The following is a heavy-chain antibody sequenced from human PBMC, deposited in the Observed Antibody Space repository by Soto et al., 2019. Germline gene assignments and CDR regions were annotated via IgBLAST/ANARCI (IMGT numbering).Heavy chain of an antibody. CDR2: IYSGGST. D-gene: IGHD3-10*01. CDR1: GFTVSSNY. CDR3: ARDYNSGSGSRIDYYYGMDV. J-gene: IGHJ6*02. Sequence: GGSLRLSCAASGFTVSSNYMSWVRQAPGKGLEWVSVIYSGGSTYYADSVKGRFTISRDNSKNTLYLQMNSLRAEDTAVYYCARDYNSGSGSRIDYYYGMDVWGQGTTVTVS. V-gene: IGHV3-53*01.